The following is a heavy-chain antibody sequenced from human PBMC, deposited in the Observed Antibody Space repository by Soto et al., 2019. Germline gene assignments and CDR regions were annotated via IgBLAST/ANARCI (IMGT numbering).Heavy chain of an antibody. CDR1: GFTFSSYG. CDR2: IWYDGSNK. D-gene: IGHD6-19*01. V-gene: IGHV3-33*01. J-gene: IGHJ4*02. Sequence: PGGSLRLSCAASGFTFSSYGMHWVRQAPGKGLEWVAVIWYDGSNKYYADSVKGRFTISRDNSKNTLYLQMNSLRAEDTAVYYCARDGEIAVAAPGVFDYWGQGTLVTVSS. CDR3: ARDGEIAVAAPGVFDY.